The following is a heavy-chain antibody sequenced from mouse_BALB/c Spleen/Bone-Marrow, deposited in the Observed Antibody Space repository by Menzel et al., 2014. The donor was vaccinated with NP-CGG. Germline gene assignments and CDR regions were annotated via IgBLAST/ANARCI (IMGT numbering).Heavy chain of an antibody. D-gene: IGHD2-10*01. CDR2: IKTKDNGYTT. J-gene: IGHJ3*01. V-gene: IGHV7-3*02. CDR1: GFKFTDYY. Sequence: EVQREESGGDLVQPGDSLKLSCATSGFKFTDYYMNWVRQTPEKALEWLAFIKTKDNGYTTEYSAYVKGRFTNSRDNSQSVLFLQMNALCAEDSASYYSARDDGFLRFAYWGQGTLVTVSA. CDR3: ARDDGFLRFAY.